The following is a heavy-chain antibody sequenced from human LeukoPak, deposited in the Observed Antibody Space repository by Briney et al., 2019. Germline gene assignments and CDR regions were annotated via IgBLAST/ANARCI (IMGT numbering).Heavy chain of an antibody. D-gene: IGHD4-23*01. V-gene: IGHV1-69*13. CDR1: GGTFSSYA. Sequence: ASVKVSCKASGGTFSSYAISWVRQAPGQGLEWMGRVIPIFGTANYAQKVQGRVTITADESTSTVYMELSSLRSEDTAVYYCAREFGGGNSAFAYYYYMDVWGKGTTVTVSS. CDR3: AREFGGGNSAFAYYYYMDV. J-gene: IGHJ6*03. CDR2: VIPIFGTA.